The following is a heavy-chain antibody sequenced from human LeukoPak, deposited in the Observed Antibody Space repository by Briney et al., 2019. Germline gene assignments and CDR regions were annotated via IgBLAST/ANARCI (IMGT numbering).Heavy chain of an antibody. J-gene: IGHJ4*02. V-gene: IGHV1-69*04. CDR2: IIPILGIA. CDR1: GGTFSSYA. Sequence: ASVKVSCKASGGTFSSYAISWVRQAPGQGLEWMGRIIPILGIANYAQKFQGRVTITADKSTSTAYMELSSLRSEDTAVYYCARDRAVTAVAGTTADYWGQGTLVTVSS. CDR3: ARDRAVTAVAGTTADY. D-gene: IGHD6-19*01.